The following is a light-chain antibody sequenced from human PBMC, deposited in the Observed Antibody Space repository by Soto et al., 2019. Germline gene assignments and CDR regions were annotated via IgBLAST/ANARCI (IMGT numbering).Light chain of an antibody. CDR2: AAS. CDR1: QSISSY. V-gene: IGKV1-39*01. CDR3: QQTDSFPRT. Sequence: DIQMTQSPSSLSASVGDRVTITCRASQSISSYLNWNQHKPGKAPKLLIYAASSLQTGVPSRFSGSRSGTDFALTISSLQRDDFATYYCQQTDSFPRTFGQGTKVEMK. J-gene: IGKJ1*01.